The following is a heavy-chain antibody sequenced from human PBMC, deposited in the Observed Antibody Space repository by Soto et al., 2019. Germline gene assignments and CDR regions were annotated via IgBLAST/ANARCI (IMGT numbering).Heavy chain of an antibody. D-gene: IGHD3-16*01. V-gene: IGHV1-69*06. CDR2: IIPIFGTA. CDR3: ARGAEGRPGPGSYYYDGMDV. J-gene: IGHJ6*02. Sequence: QVQLVQSGAEVKQPGSSVKVSCKASGGTFSSYAISWVRQAPGQGLEWMGGIIPIFGTANYAQKFQGRVTITADKSTSTAYMEMSSLRSEDTGVYYWARGAEGRPGPGSYYYDGMDVWGQGTTVTVSS. CDR1: GGTFSSYA.